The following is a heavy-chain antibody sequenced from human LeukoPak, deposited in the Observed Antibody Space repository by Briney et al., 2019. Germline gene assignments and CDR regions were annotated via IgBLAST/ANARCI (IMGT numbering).Heavy chain of an antibody. CDR1: GFTFSSYW. V-gene: IGHV3-48*02. Sequence: GGSLRLSCAASGFTFSSYWMSWVRQAPGKGLEWVSYISSSSTIYYADSVKGRFTISRDNAKNSLYLQMSSLRDEDTAVYYCARGIQLWSYYYYGVDVWGLGTTVTVSS. CDR2: ISSSSTI. J-gene: IGHJ6*02. D-gene: IGHD5-18*01. CDR3: ARGIQLWSYYYYGVDV.